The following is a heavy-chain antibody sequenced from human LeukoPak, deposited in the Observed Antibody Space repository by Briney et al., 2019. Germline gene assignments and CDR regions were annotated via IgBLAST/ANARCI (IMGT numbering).Heavy chain of an antibody. Sequence: GGSLRLSCAASGFTFSSYSMNWVRQAPGKGLEWVSSISSSSSYIYYADSVKGRFTISRDNSKNTLYLQMNSLRAEDTAVYYCAKDLPDYDSSGLYFDYWGQGTLVTVSS. J-gene: IGHJ4*02. D-gene: IGHD3-22*01. CDR3: AKDLPDYDSSGLYFDY. V-gene: IGHV3-21*01. CDR1: GFTFSSYS. CDR2: ISSSSSYI.